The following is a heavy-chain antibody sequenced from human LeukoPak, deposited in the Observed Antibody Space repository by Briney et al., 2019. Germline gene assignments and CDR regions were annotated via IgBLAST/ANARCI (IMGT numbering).Heavy chain of an antibody. CDR3: ARAGSHWHYVY. V-gene: IGHV3-7*01. J-gene: IGHJ4*02. CDR2: IKQDGSER. D-gene: IGHD3-10*01. CDR1: GFTFSGFS. Sequence: GGSLRLSCAASGFTFSGFSMSWVRQSPTKGLERVANIKQDGSERYYVESVKGRFTISRDNAKNSLSLQMNNLRVEDTAVYYCARAGSHWHYVYWGQGTVVTVSS.